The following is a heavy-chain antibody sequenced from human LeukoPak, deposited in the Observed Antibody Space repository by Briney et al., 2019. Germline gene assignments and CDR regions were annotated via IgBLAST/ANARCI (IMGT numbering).Heavy chain of an antibody. Sequence: GGSLRLSCAASGFIFSDYEMKWVRQAPGKGLEWLSHISTSGTTFSYADSVKGRFTISRDNAKSSLYLQMNSLRVEDTAVYYCARRLPYYGMDVWGQGTTVTVSS. D-gene: IGHD5-18*01. J-gene: IGHJ6*02. CDR3: ARRLPYYGMDV. CDR2: ISTSGTTF. V-gene: IGHV3-48*03. CDR1: GFIFSDYE.